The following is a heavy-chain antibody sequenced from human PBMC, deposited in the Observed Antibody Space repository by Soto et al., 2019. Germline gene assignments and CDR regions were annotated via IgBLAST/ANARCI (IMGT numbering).Heavy chain of an antibody. J-gene: IGHJ4*02. D-gene: IGHD2-21*02. CDR2: IYYSGST. Sequence: SETLSLTCTVSGGSINSRSYYWGWIRQSPGKGLEWIGSIYYSGSTYYNPSLKSRVAMSVDTSKNQFSLKLRSVSATDTAVYYCARQRTSVVTQAYFDDWGQGSLVTVSS. CDR3: ARQRTSVVTQAYFDD. CDR1: GGSINSRSYY. V-gene: IGHV4-39*01.